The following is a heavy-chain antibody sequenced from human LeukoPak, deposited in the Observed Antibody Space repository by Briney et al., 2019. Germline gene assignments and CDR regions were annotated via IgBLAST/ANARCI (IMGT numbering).Heavy chain of an antibody. CDR3: ARGEPGFGGLPTVLDN. D-gene: IGHD4-23*01. CDR1: GFSFSSFS. V-gene: IGHV3-21*01. CDR2: ISSSTTFI. J-gene: IGHJ4*02. Sequence: GGSLRLSCAASGFSFSSFSMNWVRQAPGKGLEWVSSISSSTTFIDYADSVKGRFTISRNNAKDSLYLQMNSLRAEDTAVYYCARGEPGFGGLPTVLDNWGQGALVTVSS.